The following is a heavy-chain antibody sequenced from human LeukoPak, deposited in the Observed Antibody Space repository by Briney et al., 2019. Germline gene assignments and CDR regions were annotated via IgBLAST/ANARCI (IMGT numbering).Heavy chain of an antibody. D-gene: IGHD6-13*01. CDR1: GGSFSGYY. V-gene: IGHV4-34*01. J-gene: IGHJ1*01. Sequence: PSETLSLTCAVYGGSFSGYYWSWIRQPPEKGLEWIGEINHSGSTNYNPSLKSRVTISVDTSKNQFSLQLNSVTPEDTAVYYCAREGIEWGYFQHWGQGTLVTVSS. CDR3: AREGIEWGYFQH. CDR2: INHSGST.